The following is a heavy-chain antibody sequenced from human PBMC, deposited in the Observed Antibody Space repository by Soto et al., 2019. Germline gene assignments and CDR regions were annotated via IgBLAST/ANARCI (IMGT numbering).Heavy chain of an antibody. CDR1: GYTFTSFD. V-gene: IGHV1-8*01. J-gene: IGHJ5*02. CDR3: ARPYYSGWFLFTS. Sequence: ASVKVSCKASGYTFTSFDIHWVRQATGQGLEWMGWMNPNSGTTNYAQKFQDRVTMTRNTSISTAYMEVSSLRSDDTAIYYCARPYYSGWFLFTSWGQGTLVTAPQ. D-gene: IGHD6-19*01. CDR2: MNPNSGTT.